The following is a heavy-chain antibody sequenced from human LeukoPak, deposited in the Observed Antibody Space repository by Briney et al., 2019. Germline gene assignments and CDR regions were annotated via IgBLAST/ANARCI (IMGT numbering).Heavy chain of an antibody. J-gene: IGHJ4*02. D-gene: IGHD2-2*01. Sequence: GGSLRLSCAASGFTFRSYSMNWVRQAPGKGLEWVSAIDPTSTYIYYADSVKGRFTISRDNAENSLYLQMNSLRVEDTAVYYCARAPTVLVGYCSSSSCQADYWGQGTLVTVSS. V-gene: IGHV3-21*01. CDR1: GFTFRSYS. CDR2: IDPTSTYI. CDR3: ARAPTVLVGYCSSSSCQADY.